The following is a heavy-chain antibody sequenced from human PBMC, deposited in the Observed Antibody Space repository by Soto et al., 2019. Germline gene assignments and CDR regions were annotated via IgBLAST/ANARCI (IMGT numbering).Heavy chain of an antibody. V-gene: IGHV1-3*01. J-gene: IGHJ3*02. CDR2: INAGNGNT. CDR1: GYTFTSYA. Sequence: QVPLVQSGAEVKKPGASVKVSCKASGYTFTSYAMHWVRQAPGQRLEWMGWINAGNGNTKYSQKFQGRVTITRDTSASTAYMKLSSLRSEDTAVYYCVREAYAKLSAFEIWCQGTMVTGSS. CDR3: VREAYAKLSAFEI. D-gene: IGHD1-7*01.